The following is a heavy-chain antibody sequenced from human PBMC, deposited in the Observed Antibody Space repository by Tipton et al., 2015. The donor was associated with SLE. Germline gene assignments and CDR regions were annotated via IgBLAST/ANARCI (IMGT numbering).Heavy chain of an antibody. CDR2: IYYSGST. D-gene: IGHD6-13*01. J-gene: IGHJ4*02. Sequence: LRLSRTVSGGSISSYYWSWIRQPPGKGLEWIGYIYYSGSTNYNPSLKSRVTISVDTSKNQFSLKLSSVTAADTAVYYCARVISRQQLAFDYWGQGSLVTVSS. CDR3: ARVISRQQLAFDY. CDR1: GGSISSYY. V-gene: IGHV4-59*01.